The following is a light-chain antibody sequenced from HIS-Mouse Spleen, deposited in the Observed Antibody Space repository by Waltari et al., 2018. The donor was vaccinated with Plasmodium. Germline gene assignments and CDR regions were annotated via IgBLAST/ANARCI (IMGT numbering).Light chain of an antibody. Sequence: QSVLTQPPSASGTPGQRVTISCSGRSSNIGSNYVYWYQQLPGTAPNLLIYRNKQRPSGVPDRFSGSKSGTSASLAISGLRSEDEADYYCAAWDDSLSGRVFGGGTKLTVL. CDR3: AAWDDSLSGRV. J-gene: IGLJ3*02. CDR1: SSNIGSNY. V-gene: IGLV1-47*01. CDR2: RNK.